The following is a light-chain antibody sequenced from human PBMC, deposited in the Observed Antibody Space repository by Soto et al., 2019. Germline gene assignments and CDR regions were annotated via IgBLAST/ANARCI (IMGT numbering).Light chain of an antibody. Sequence: DNQMTQSPSSLSASVGDRVTITCRASQGISNYLAWYQQKPGKVPKLLIHAASTLQSGAPSRFSGRGSGTDFTLTISSLQPEDVATYYCKKYNSAPFTFGPWTKVDI. J-gene: IGKJ3*01. CDR2: AAS. CDR1: QGISNY. CDR3: KKYNSAPFT. V-gene: IGKV1-27*01.